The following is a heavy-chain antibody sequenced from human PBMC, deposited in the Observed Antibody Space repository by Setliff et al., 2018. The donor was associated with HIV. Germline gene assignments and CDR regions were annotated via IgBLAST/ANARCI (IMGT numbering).Heavy chain of an antibody. CDR1: GGSISSDGYY. CDR3: ARALRWGSGPGAFDI. D-gene: IGHD3-16*01. V-gene: IGHV4-31*03. Sequence: PSETLSLTCTVSGGSISSDGYYWTWFRQHPGKGLEWIGYIYYSGSTYYNPSLKSRVTISVDTSKNQFSLKLSSVTAADTAVYYCARALRWGSGPGAFDIWGQGTMVTVSS. J-gene: IGHJ3*02. CDR2: IYYSGST.